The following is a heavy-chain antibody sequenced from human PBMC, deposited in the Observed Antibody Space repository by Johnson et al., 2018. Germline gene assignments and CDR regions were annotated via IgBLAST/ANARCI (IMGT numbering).Heavy chain of an antibody. J-gene: IGHJ3*02. D-gene: IGHD4-17*01. CDR3: ARGDYGETFDI. Sequence: QVQLQESGAEVKKPGSSVKVSCKASGGTFSSYAISWVRQAPGQGLEWMGGIIPIFGTANYAQKFQGRVTITADESTSTAYMERRSLRSEETAVYYWARGDYGETFDIWGQGTMVTVSS. CDR2: IIPIFGTA. CDR1: GGTFSSYA. V-gene: IGHV1-69*01.